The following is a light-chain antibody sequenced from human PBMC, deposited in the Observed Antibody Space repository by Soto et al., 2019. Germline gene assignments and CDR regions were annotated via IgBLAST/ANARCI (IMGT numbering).Light chain of an antibody. Sequence: QSALTQPPSASGSPGQSVTISCTGTSGDVGYYNYVSWYQQHPGKAPKLIISEVSKRPSGVPDRFSGSKSGNTASLTVSGLQAEDEADDYCTSYGGSNNVLFGGGTKLTVL. CDR3: TSYGGSNNVL. V-gene: IGLV2-8*01. CDR2: EVS. J-gene: IGLJ3*02. CDR1: SGDVGYYNY.